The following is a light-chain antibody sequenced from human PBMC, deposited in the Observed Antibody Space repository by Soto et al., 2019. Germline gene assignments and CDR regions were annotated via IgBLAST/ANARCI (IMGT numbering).Light chain of an antibody. V-gene: IGKV1-27*01. J-gene: IGKJ4*01. CDR1: QAIGVC. Sequence: DIQMTQSPSSLSSSLGERATITCRASQAIGVCFAWFQQKPRKVPQRLIYDASSLQAAVTSRFSGSGSGTDFTLTISSLQPEDFATYYCQKYNSAPLTFGGGTKVEIK. CDR2: DAS. CDR3: QKYNSAPLT.